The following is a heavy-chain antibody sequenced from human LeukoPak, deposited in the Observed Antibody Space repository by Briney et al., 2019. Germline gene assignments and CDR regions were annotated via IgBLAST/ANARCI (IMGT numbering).Heavy chain of an antibody. Sequence: SVKASCKASGGTFSSYAISWVRQAPGQGLEWMGRIIPIFGTANYAQKFQGRVTITTDESTSTAYMELSSLRSEDTAVYYCARGDDIAAAGLFDYWGQGTLVTVSS. J-gene: IGHJ4*02. CDR1: GGTFSSYA. V-gene: IGHV1-69*05. D-gene: IGHD6-13*01. CDR2: IIPIFGTA. CDR3: ARGDDIAAAGLFDY.